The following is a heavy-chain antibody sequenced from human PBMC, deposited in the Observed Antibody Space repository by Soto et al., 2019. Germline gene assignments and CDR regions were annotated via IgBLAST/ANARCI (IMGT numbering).Heavy chain of an antibody. J-gene: IGHJ1*01. V-gene: IGHV4-39*01. Sequence: SETLSLSCTVSGGSISSSSYYWGGIRQPPGKGLEWIGSIYYSGSTYYNPSLKSRVTISVDTSKNQFSLKLSSVTAADTAVYYCARGRRYSSSRYSAYWGQGTLVTVS. CDR3: ARGRRYSSSRYSAY. CDR1: GGSISSSSYY. D-gene: IGHD6-13*01. CDR2: IYYSGST.